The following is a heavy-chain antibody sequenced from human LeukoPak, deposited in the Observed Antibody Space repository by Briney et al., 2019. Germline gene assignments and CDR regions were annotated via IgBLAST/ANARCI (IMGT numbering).Heavy chain of an antibody. D-gene: IGHD3-10*01. Sequence: GGSLRLSCAASGFTFSTYGMHWVRQAPGKGLEWVAVIWYDGSNKYYADSVKGRFTISRDNSKNTLYLQMNSLRAEDTAVYYCARPPTAHLGDLLWIDYWAQGTLVTVSS. V-gene: IGHV3-33*01. CDR3: ARPPTAHLGDLLWIDY. J-gene: IGHJ4*02. CDR2: IWYDGSNK. CDR1: GFTFSTYG.